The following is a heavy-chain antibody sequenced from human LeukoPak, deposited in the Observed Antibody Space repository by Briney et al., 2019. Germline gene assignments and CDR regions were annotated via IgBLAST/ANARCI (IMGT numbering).Heavy chain of an antibody. CDR2: IYHSGST. CDR3: ARVEDIDSSGWFDP. J-gene: IGHJ5*02. CDR1: GYSISSGYY. D-gene: IGHD3-22*01. V-gene: IGHV4-38-2*02. Sequence: SETLSLTCTVSGYSISSGYYWGWIRQPPGKGLEWIGSIYHSGSTYYNPSLKSRVTISVDTSKNQFSLKLSSVTAADTAVYYCARVEDIDSSGWFDPWGQGTLVTVSS.